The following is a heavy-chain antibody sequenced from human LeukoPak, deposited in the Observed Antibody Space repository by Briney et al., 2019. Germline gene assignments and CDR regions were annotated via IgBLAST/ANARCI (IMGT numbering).Heavy chain of an antibody. V-gene: IGHV3-23*01. J-gene: IGHJ4*02. CDR2: ISGSAYNT. CDR1: GFTFSSYG. Sequence: GGSLRLSCAASGFTFSSYGMSWVRHAPGEGLERVSTISGSAYNTSYADSVKGRFTTSRDNSANTLYSQMNILRAEDTALYYCAKHSGSYFIYSVDSWGQGTLVTVSS. CDR3: AKHSGSYFIYSVDS. D-gene: IGHD1-26*01.